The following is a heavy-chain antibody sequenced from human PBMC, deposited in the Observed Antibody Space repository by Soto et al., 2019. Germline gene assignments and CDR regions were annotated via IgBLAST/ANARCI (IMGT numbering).Heavy chain of an antibody. Sequence: SVKVSGKASGGTFSSYAISWVRQAPGQGLEWMGGIIPIFGTANYAQKFQGRVTITADESTSTAYMELSSLRSEDTAVYYCARGGITMVRGVIITPFDYWGQGTLVTVSS. V-gene: IGHV1-69*13. CDR2: IIPIFGTA. J-gene: IGHJ4*02. CDR1: GGTFSSYA. CDR3: ARGGITMVRGVIITPFDY. D-gene: IGHD3-10*01.